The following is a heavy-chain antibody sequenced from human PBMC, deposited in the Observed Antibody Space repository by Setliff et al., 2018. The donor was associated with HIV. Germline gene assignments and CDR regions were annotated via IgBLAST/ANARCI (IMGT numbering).Heavy chain of an antibody. J-gene: IGHJ4*02. CDR3: ARDMNRGGYSDSSPHDF. CDR1: GYMFSGFH. V-gene: IGHV1-2*06. CDR2: INPNSGGT. Sequence: ASVKVSCKASGYMFSGFHMHWVRQAAGQGLEWMGRINPNSGGTNYAQKFQGRVTMTRDTSISTAYMELSRLRSDDTAVYYCARDMNRGGYSDSSPHDFWGQGTLVTVSS. D-gene: IGHD3-22*01.